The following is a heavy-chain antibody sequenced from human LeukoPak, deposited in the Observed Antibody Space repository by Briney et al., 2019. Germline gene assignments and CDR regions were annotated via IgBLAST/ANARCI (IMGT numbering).Heavy chain of an antibody. D-gene: IGHD1-14*01. Sequence: GGSLRLSCAASGFTFSGYWMSWVRQAPGKGLEWVANINQDGSEKNYVDSVKGRFTISRDNAKNSLSLQMYSLRAEDTAVYYCATDPAKPGWFDRWGQGTLVTVTS. V-gene: IGHV3-7*01. CDR2: INQDGSEK. J-gene: IGHJ5*02. CDR3: ATDPAKPGWFDR. CDR1: GFTFSGYW.